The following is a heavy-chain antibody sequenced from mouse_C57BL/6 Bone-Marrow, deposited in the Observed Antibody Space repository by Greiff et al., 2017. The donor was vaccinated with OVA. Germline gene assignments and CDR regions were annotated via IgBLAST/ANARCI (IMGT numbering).Heavy chain of an antibody. CDR1: GFSLTSYG. V-gene: IGHV2-2*01. Sequence: QVQLKESGPGLVQPSQSLSITCTVSGFSLTSYGVHWVRQSPGKGLEWLGVIWSGGSTDYNAAFISRLSISKDNSKSQVFFKMNSMQADDAAIYYGAREEDGYYRYFDVWGTGTTVTVSS. J-gene: IGHJ1*03. CDR3: AREEDGYYRYFDV. CDR2: IWSGGST. D-gene: IGHD2-3*01.